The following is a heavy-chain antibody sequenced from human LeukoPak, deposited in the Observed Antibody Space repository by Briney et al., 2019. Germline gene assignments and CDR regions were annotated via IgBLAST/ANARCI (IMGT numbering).Heavy chain of an antibody. D-gene: IGHD6-13*01. J-gene: IGHJ4*02. Sequence: HPGRSLRLSCAASGFTFSSYGMHWVRQAPGKGLEWVAVIWYDGSNKYYEDSVKGRFTISRDNSKNTLYLQMNSLRAEDTAVYYCARDAPGYSSRWRAFDYWGQGTLVTASS. CDR1: GFTFSSYG. V-gene: IGHV3-33*01. CDR3: ARDAPGYSSRWRAFDY. CDR2: IWYDGSNK.